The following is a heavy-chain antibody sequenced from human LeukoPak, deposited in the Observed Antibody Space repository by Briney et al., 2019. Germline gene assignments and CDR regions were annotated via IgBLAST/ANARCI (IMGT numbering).Heavy chain of an antibody. D-gene: IGHD2-2*02. CDR3: ARDGDEGCSSTSCYKRSRQHNWFDP. CDR1: GFTFSSYS. V-gene: IGHV3-21*01. J-gene: IGHJ5*02. CDR2: ISSSSSYI. Sequence: GGSLRLSCAASGFTFSSYSMNWVRQAPGKGLEWVSSISSSSSYIYYADSVKGRFTISRDNAKNSLYLQMNSLRAEDTAVYYCARDGDEGCSSTSCYKRSRQHNWFDPWGQGTLVTVSS.